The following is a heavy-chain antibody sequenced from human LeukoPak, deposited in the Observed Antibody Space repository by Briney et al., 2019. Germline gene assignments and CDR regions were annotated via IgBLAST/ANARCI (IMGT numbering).Heavy chain of an antibody. CDR2: ISTSGGST. CDR1: GFTFSSYA. CDR3: AIMHPYYDGSGYWVQ. V-gene: IGHV3-23*01. J-gene: IGHJ4*02. D-gene: IGHD3-22*01. Sequence: GGSLRLSCAASGFTFSSYAMSWVRQAPGKGLEWVSGISTSGGSTSYAASVKGRFTISRDNPRNTLYMQMNSLRAEDTALYYCAIMHPYYDGSGYWVQWGQGTLVTVSS.